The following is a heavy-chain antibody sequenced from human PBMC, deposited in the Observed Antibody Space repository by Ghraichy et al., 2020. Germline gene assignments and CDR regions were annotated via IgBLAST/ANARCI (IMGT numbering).Heavy chain of an antibody. D-gene: IGHD6-19*01. CDR1: GGSISSYY. CDR2: IYYSGST. Sequence: ESLNISCTVSGGSISSYYWSWIRQPPGKGLEWIGYIYYSGSTNYNPSLKSRVTISVDTSKNQFSLKLSSVTAADTAVYYCARHAVAGDYFDYWGQGTLVTVSS. CDR3: ARHAVAGDYFDY. J-gene: IGHJ4*02. V-gene: IGHV4-59*01.